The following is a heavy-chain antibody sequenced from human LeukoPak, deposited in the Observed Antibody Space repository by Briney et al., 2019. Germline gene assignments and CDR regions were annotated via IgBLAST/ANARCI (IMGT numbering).Heavy chain of an antibody. CDR1: VCTFGSYR. CDR2: INHNGNVN. Sequence: GGSLRLSCAASVCTFGSYRMNWARKAPWKGLEWLASINHNGNVNYYVDSVKGRFTISRDNAKNSLYLQMSNLRAEDTAVYFCARGSGLDVWGQGATVTVSS. CDR3: ARGSGLDV. D-gene: IGHD3-10*01. V-gene: IGHV3-7*03. J-gene: IGHJ6*02.